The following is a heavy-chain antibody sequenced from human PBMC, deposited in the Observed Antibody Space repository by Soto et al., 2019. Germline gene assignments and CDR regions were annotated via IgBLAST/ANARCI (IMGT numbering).Heavy chain of an antibody. CDR2: INPNSGGT. V-gene: IGHV1-2*02. CDR1: GYTFSDYY. D-gene: IGHD1-26*01. J-gene: IGHJ6*02. Sequence: ASVKVSCKAPGYTFSDYYIPWVRQAPGQGLEWMGWINPNSGGTKYAPKFQGGVTMTRDTSITTAYMELSRLRSGDTAVYYCARGRNDASYYYYYYGMDVWGQGTTVTVSS. CDR3: ARGRNDASYYYYYYGMDV.